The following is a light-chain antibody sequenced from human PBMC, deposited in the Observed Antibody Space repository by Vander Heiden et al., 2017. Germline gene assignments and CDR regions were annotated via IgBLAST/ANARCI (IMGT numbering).Light chain of an antibody. V-gene: IGLV1-40*01. CDR2: GNA. CDR1: SSNIGAGYD. CDR3: QSYDSSLSSVV. Sequence: QSVLTQPPPVSGAPGQRVTISCTGGSSNIGAGYDVHWYQQLPGTAPKLLIYGNANRPSGVPDRFSGSKSGTSASLAITRLQAEDEADYYCQSYDSSLSSVVFAGGTKLTVL. J-gene: IGLJ2*01.